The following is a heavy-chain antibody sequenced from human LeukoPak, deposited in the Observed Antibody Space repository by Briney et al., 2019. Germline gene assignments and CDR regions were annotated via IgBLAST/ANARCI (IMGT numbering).Heavy chain of an antibody. Sequence: PGGSLRLSCAASGFTFSSYAMHWVRQAPGKGLEWVAVISYDGSNKYYADSVKGRFTISRDNSKNTLYLQMNSLRAEDTAVYYCARTPYDFWRYYYYYYMDVWGKGTTVTVSS. CDR2: ISYDGSNK. CDR1: GFTFSSYA. J-gene: IGHJ6*03. D-gene: IGHD3-3*01. V-gene: IGHV3-30*04. CDR3: ARTPYDFWRYYYYYYMDV.